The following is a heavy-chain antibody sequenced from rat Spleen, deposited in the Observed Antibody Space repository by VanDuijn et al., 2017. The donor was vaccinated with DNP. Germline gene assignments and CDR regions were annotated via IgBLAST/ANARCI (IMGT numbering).Heavy chain of an antibody. V-gene: IGHV5-7*01. Sequence: EVHVVESGGGLVQPGRSLKLSCAGSGFTFSDYNLAWVRQAPKKSLEWVATISYDGRSTDYRDSVRGRFTMSRDNAKNTLYLQMDSLRSEDTATYYCARPDYWGQGVMVTVSS. CDR3: ARPDY. CDR1: GFTFSDYN. CDR2: ISYDGRST. J-gene: IGHJ2*01.